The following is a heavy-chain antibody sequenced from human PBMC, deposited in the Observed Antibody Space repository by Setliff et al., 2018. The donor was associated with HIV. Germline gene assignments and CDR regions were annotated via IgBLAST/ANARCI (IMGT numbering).Heavy chain of an antibody. CDR3: ATATIWTSSSWSHYFDY. D-gene: IGHD6-13*01. V-gene: IGHV1-24*01. CDR2: FDPEDGET. J-gene: IGHJ4*02. Sequence: ASGEVSCKVSGYTLTELSMHWVRQAPGKGLEWMGGFDPEDGETIYAQKFQGRVTMTEDTSTDTAYMELSSLRSEDTAVYYCATATIWTSSSWSHYFDYWGQGTLVTVSS. CDR1: GYTLTELS.